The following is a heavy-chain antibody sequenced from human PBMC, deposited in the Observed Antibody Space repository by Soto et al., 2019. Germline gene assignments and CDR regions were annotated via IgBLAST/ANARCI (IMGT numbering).Heavy chain of an antibody. D-gene: IGHD3-10*01. J-gene: IGHJ4*02. V-gene: IGHV1-69*02. CDR1: GDTFNSYS. CDR3: ASSYGSGYRAFDY. Sequence: QVQLVQSGAEVKRPGSSVKVSCKASGDTFNSYSITWGRQAPGLGLAWMGRVNPIVSMSNYAQKFQGRVTMTADKSTSTAYMELSSLRSEDTAIYYCASSYGSGYRAFDYWGQGALVTVSS. CDR2: VNPIVSMS.